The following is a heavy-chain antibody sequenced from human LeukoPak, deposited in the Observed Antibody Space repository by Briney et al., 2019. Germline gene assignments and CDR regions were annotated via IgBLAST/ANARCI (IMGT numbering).Heavy chain of an antibody. J-gene: IGHJ4*02. Sequence: SETLTLTCTVSGGSISSYYWSWIRQPPGKGLEWIGYIYNSGSTNYNLSLKSRVTISVDTSKNQFSLKLSSVTAADTAVYYCARGATMTSYYFDYWGQGTLVTVSS. CDR3: ARGATMTSYYFDY. V-gene: IGHV4-59*01. CDR1: GGSISSYY. CDR2: IYNSGST. D-gene: IGHD3-22*01.